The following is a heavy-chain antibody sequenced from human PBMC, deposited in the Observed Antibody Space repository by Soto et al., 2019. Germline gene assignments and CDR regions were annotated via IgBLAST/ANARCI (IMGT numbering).Heavy chain of an antibody. J-gene: IGHJ6*02. Sequence: EVQVLESGGGLLQPGGSLSLSCVASGFTFNAHAMTWVRQGPGMGLESTSTLSGDGKTTDYAESVKGRFTVSRDNSKNPISLQMTGLRAEDTATYYCVKDWTGNKCPCLDVWCQGTTVTVSS. CDR3: VKDWTGNKCPCLDV. D-gene: IGHD2-8*02. V-gene: IGHV3-23*01. CDR2: LSGDGKTT. CDR1: GFTFNAHA.